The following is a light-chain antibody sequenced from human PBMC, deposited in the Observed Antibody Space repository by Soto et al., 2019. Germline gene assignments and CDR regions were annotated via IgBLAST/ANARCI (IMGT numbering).Light chain of an antibody. Sequence: QSVLTQPPSVSGAPGQRVTISCTGSSSNIGAGYDVHWYQQLPGTAPKLLIYGNSNRPSGVPDRFSGSNSGTSASLAITGLQDEDEADYYCQSYDSSLKVVFGGGTKLTVL. V-gene: IGLV1-40*01. J-gene: IGLJ2*01. CDR1: SSNIGAGYD. CDR2: GNS. CDR3: QSYDSSLKVV.